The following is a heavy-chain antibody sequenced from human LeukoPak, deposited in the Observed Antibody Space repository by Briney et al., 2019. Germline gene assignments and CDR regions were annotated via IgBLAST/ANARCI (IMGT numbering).Heavy chain of an antibody. Sequence: ASVKVSCKASGYTFTGYLVHWVRQAPGQGLEWMGRINPNSGATNYAQSFQGRVTMTRDTSITTAYMELSRLRSDDTAVCFCVRGYCPTSERAPAGWFDPWGQGTLVTVSS. CDR1: GYTFTGYL. V-gene: IGHV1-2*06. D-gene: IGHD2-8*01. CDR2: INPNSGAT. J-gene: IGHJ5*02. CDR3: VRGYCPTSERAPAGWFDP.